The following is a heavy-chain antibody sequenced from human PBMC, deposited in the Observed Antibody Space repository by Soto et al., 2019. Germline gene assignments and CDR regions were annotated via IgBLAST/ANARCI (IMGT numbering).Heavy chain of an antibody. CDR3: ARHHSWWGYLDYGTMGYFDY. CDR1: GGSISSYY. Sequence: QSQTLSLTCTVSGGSISSYYWSWIRQPPGKGLEWIGYIYYSGSTNYNPSLKSRVTISVDTSKNQFSLKLSSVTAADTAVYYCARHHSWWGYLDYGTMGYFDYWGQGTLVTVSS. CDR2: IYYSGST. D-gene: IGHD4-17*01. V-gene: IGHV4-59*08. J-gene: IGHJ4*02.